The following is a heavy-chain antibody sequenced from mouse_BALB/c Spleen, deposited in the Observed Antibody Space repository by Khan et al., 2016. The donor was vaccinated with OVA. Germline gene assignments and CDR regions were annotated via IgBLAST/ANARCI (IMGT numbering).Heavy chain of an antibody. D-gene: IGHD2-1*01. Sequence: VQLQESGGDLVRPGASVKLSCKTSGYIFTSYWIHWVKQRPGQGLEWIARIYPGTGSTYYNDKFKGKATLTADNSSRTASMLLSSLKSEDSAVYVCAEGGGYGNYFADWGQGTLVTVSA. J-gene: IGHJ3*01. CDR3: AEGGGYGNYFAD. CDR1: GYIFTSYW. CDR2: IYPGTGST. V-gene: IGHV1S132*01.